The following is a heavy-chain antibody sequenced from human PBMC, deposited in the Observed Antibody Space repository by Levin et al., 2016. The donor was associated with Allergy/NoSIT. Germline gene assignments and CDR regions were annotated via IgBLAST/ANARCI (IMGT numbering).Heavy chain of an antibody. CDR3: ARSPVGVPAAPPGWFDP. D-gene: IGHD2-2*01. CDR2: INHSGST. CDR1: GGSFSGYY. Sequence: SETLSLTCAVYGGSFSGYYWSWIRQPPGKGLEWIGEINHSGSTNYNPSLKSRVTISVDTSKNQFSLKLSSVTAADTAVYYCARSPVGVPAAPPGWFDPWGQGTLVTVSS. V-gene: IGHV4-34*01. J-gene: IGHJ5*02.